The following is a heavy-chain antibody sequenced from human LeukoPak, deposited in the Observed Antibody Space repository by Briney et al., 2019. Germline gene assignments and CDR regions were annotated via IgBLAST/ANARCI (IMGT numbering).Heavy chain of an antibody. J-gene: IGHJ4*02. CDR2: FDVEDGET. D-gene: IGHD3-3*01. CDR3: ATVYYDFWSGYYY. V-gene: IGHV1-24*01. CDR1: GYTLTQLS. Sequence: ASVKVSCKVSGYTLTQLSVHLVRQAPGKGLEWMGGFDVEDGETIYAQKFQGRVTMTEDTSTDTAYMELSSLRSEDTAVYYCATVYYDFWSGYYYWGQGTLVTVSS.